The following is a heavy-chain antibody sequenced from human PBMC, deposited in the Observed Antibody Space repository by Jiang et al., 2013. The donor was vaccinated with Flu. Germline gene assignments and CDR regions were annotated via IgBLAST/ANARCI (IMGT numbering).Heavy chain of an antibody. CDR2: IYPGDSET. CDR3: ARSDGVVAASDY. J-gene: IGHJ4*02. Sequence: GRPLKISCKSSGYSFTSYWIDWVRQMPGKGLEWMGIIYPGDSETRYSPSFQGQVTISADKSIGTAYLQWSSLKASDTAMYYCARSDGVVAASDYWGQGTLVTVSS. V-gene: IGHV5-51*03. CDR1: GYSFTSYW. D-gene: IGHD2-15*01.